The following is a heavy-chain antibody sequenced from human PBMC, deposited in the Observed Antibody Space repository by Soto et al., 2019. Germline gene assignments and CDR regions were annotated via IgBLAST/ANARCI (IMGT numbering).Heavy chain of an antibody. V-gene: IGHV3-33*01. CDR3: ARDRDYGDYVTYYFDY. D-gene: IGHD4-17*01. CDR2: IWYDGSNK. Sequence: QVQLVESGGGVVQPGRSLRLSCAASGFTFSSYGMHWVRQAPGKGLEWVAVIWYDGSNKYYADSVKGRFTISRDNSKNTLYLQMNSLRAEDTAVYYCARDRDYGDYVTYYFDYWGQGTLVTVSS. CDR1: GFTFSSYG. J-gene: IGHJ4*02.